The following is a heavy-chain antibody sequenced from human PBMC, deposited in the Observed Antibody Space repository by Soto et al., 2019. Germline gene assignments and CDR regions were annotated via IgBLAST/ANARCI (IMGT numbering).Heavy chain of an antibody. D-gene: IGHD3-10*01. CDR1: EFTFSSYW. CDR2: LNEDGSFT. J-gene: IGHJ6*02. Sequence: AGGSLRLSCVASEFTFSSYWMHWVRKVPGKGLVWVSRLNEDGSFTTYADSVKGRFTISRDNAKKTLYLQMNSLRAEDTAVYYCARDLSGRADVWGQGTKVTVYS. CDR3: ARDLSGRADV. V-gene: IGHV3-74*01.